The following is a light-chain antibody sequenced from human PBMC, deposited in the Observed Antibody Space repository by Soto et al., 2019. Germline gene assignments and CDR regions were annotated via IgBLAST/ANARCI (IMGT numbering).Light chain of an antibody. Sequence: QSALTQPPSASGSPGQSVTISCTGTSSDVGGYNYVSWYQQHPGKAPKLMIYEVNKRPSGVPDRFSGSKSGNTASPTVSGLQAEDEADYYCSSYAGSTNPNSVFGTGTKVTVL. V-gene: IGLV2-8*01. J-gene: IGLJ1*01. CDR2: EVN. CDR1: SSDVGGYNY. CDR3: SSYAGSTNPNSV.